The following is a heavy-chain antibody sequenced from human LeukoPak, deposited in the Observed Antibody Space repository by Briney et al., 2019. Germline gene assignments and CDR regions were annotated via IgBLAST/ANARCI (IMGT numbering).Heavy chain of an antibody. CDR3: ASRTSSGFSYS. V-gene: IGHV4-39*02. D-gene: IGHD6-19*01. CDR1: GGSISSSIHY. CDR2: LYYSGSP. J-gene: IGHJ4*02. Sequence: SEPLSRTCTVSGGSISSSIHYWDWIRQPPGKGLEWIGSLYYSGSPNYNPSLKSRLTISVDTSKNLLSLNLTSVTAADTAIYYCASRTSSGFSYSWGQGTLVTVSS.